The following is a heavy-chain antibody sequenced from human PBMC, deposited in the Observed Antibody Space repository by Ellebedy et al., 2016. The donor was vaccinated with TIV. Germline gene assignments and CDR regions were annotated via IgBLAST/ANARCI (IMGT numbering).Heavy chain of an antibody. Sequence: AASVKVSCKASGFTFTSSAVQWVRQARGQRLEWIGWIVVGSGNTNYAQKFQERVTITRDMSTSTAYMELSSLRSEDTAVYYCAAYSSGWYDDAFDIWGQGTMVTVSS. CDR2: IVVGSGNT. V-gene: IGHV1-58*01. CDR1: GFTFTSSA. CDR3: AAYSSGWYDDAFDI. D-gene: IGHD6-19*01. J-gene: IGHJ3*02.